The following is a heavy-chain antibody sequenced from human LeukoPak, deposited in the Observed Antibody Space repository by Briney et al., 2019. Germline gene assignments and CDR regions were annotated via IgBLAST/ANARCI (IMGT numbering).Heavy chain of an antibody. V-gene: IGHV3-23*01. D-gene: IGHD6-19*01. Sequence: GGSLRLSCAASGFTFSSYAMSWVRQAAGKGLEWVSAISGSGGSTYYADSVKGRFTISRDNSKNTLYLQMNSLRAEDTAVYYCARDHRIAVAAYFDYWGQGTLVTVSS. J-gene: IGHJ4*02. CDR1: GFTFSSYA. CDR3: ARDHRIAVAAYFDY. CDR2: ISGSGGST.